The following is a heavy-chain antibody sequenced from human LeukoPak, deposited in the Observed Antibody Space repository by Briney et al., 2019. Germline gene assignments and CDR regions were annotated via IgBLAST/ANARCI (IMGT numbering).Heavy chain of an antibody. CDR3: ARDLYSSGWYRIFDY. CDR2: IIPIFGIA. CDR1: GGTFSSYA. Sequence: SVKVSCKAPGGTFSSYAISWVRQAPGQGLEWMGRIIPIFGIANYAQKFQGRVTITADKSTSTAYMELSSLRSEDTAVYYCARDLYSSGWYRIFDYWGQGTLVTVSS. J-gene: IGHJ4*02. V-gene: IGHV1-69*04. D-gene: IGHD6-19*01.